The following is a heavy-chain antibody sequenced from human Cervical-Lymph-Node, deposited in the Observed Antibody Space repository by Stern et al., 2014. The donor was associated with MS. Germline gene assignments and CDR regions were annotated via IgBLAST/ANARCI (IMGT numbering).Heavy chain of an antibody. CDR3: ARPPPRRKWDDPNYGMDV. J-gene: IGHJ6*02. Sequence: EVQLVQSGAEVKKPGESLKISCNGSGYTFTNNWIAWVRQMPGKGLEWMGIIYPDDSDIRYSPSLQGPVTISADKYLSTPSLQCSSLKAADSAVYYCARPPPRRKWDDPNYGMDVWGQGTTVTVSS. V-gene: IGHV5-51*03. CDR2: IYPDDSDI. CDR1: GYTFTNNW. D-gene: IGHD1-1*01.